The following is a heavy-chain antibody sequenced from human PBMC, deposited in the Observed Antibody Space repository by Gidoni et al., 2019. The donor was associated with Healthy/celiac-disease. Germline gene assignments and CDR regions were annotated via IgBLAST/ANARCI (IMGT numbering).Heavy chain of an antibody. Sequence: EVQLLESVGGLVQPGGSLRLSCAASGFTFSSYAMRWVRQAPGKGLEWVSAISGSGGSTYYADSVKGRFTISRDNSNNTLYLQMNSLRAEDTAVYYCAKDSRAGYSSSWYVLGVDYWGQGTLVTVSS. D-gene: IGHD6-13*01. J-gene: IGHJ4*02. CDR1: GFTFSSYA. CDR2: ISGSGGST. V-gene: IGHV3-23*01. CDR3: AKDSRAGYSSSWYVLGVDY.